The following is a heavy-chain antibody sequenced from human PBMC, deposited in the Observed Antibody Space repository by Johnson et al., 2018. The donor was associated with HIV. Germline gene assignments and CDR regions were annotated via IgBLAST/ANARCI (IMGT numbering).Heavy chain of an antibody. CDR1: GFTFSSYG. Sequence: QVQLVESGGGVVQPGGSLRLSCAASGFTFSSYGMHWFRQAPGKGLEWVAFIRYDGSNKYYVDSVKGRFTISRDNAKNALYLQVNSLRAEDTAVYYCARSGGVAGLDAFDIWGQGTMVTVSS. D-gene: IGHD3-16*01. V-gene: IGHV3-30*02. CDR2: IRYDGSNK. CDR3: ARSGGVAGLDAFDI. J-gene: IGHJ3*02.